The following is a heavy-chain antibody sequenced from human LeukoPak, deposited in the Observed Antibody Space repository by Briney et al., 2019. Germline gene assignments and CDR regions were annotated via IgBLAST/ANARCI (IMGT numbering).Heavy chain of an antibody. CDR2: IYSGGST. CDR3: ARDGPGDYYDSSGPLYGMDV. Sequence: GGSLRLSCAASGFTVSSNYMSWVRQAPGKGLEWVSVIYSGGSTYYADSVKGRFTISRDNSKNTLYLQMNSLRAEDTAVYYCARDGPGDYYDSSGPLYGMDVWGQGTTVTVSS. V-gene: IGHV3-53*01. J-gene: IGHJ6*02. D-gene: IGHD3-22*01. CDR1: GFTVSSNY.